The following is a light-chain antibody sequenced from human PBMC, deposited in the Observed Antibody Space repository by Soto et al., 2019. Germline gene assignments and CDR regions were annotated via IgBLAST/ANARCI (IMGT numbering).Light chain of an antibody. CDR2: GAA. V-gene: IGKV3D-20*02. CDR1: QSVSSSY. CDR3: QQRSNWPIT. J-gene: IGKJ5*01. Sequence: EIVMTQSPATLSLSPGERATLSCRASQSVSSSYLAWYQQKPGQAPRLLIYGAATRAAGIPARFSGRGSGTDFTLTISSLEPEDFAVYYCQQRSNWPITFGQGTRLEIK.